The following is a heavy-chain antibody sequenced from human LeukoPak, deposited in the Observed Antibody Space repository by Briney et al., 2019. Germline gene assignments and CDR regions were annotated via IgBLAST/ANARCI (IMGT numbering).Heavy chain of an antibody. CDR1: GGSISSSSYY. CDR3: ARAFRMGPAAAAHMDDAFDI. CDR2: IYYSG. D-gene: IGHD6-13*01. Sequence: SETLSLTCTVSGGSISSSSYYWGWIRQPPGKGLEWIGSIYYSGSTISVDTSKNQFSLKLSSVTAADTAVYYCARAFRMGPAAAAHMDDAFDIWGQGTMVTVSS. J-gene: IGHJ3*02. V-gene: IGHV4-39*01.